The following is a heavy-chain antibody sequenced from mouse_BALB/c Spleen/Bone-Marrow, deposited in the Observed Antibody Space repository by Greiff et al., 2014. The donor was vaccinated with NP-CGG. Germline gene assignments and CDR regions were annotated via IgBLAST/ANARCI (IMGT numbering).Heavy chain of an antibody. CDR2: IRNKAKGYTT. V-gene: IGHV7-3*02. CDR1: GFTFTDYY. J-gene: IGHJ1*01. CDR3: ARDENVGIYWYFDV. Sequence: EVKLMESGGGSVQPGGSLRLSCATSGFTFTDYYMSWVRQPPGKALEWLGFIRNKAKGYTTEYSASVKGRLTISRDNSQRILYLQMNTLRAEDSATYYCARDENVGIYWYFDVWGAGTTVIVSS.